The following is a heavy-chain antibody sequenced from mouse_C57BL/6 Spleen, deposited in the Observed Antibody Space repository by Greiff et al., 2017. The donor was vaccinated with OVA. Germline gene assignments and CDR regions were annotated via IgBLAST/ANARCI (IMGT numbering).Heavy chain of an antibody. CDR3: ARQVITTEYYFDY. Sequence: EVKLVESGGDLVKPGGSLKLSCAASGFTFSSYGMSWVRQTPDKRLEWVATISSGGSYTYYPDSVKGRFTISRDNAKNTLYLQMSSLKSEDTAMYYCARQVITTEYYFDYWGQGTTLTVSS. J-gene: IGHJ2*01. CDR2: ISSGGSYT. D-gene: IGHD1-1*01. CDR1: GFTFSSYG. V-gene: IGHV5-6*01.